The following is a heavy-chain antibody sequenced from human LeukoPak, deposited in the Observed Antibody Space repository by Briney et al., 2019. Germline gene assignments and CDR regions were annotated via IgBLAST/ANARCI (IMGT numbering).Heavy chain of an antibody. Sequence: GGSLRLSCAASGFTFSSYSMSWVRQAPGKGLEWVSSISDSGGSTYYADSVKGRFTISRDNSQYTLYLQMTNLRAADTALVKDEKQLCRAVCADAFDPWDQGSLVTVSS. CDR3: EKQLCRAVCADAFDP. J-gene: IGHJ5*02. CDR1: GFTFSSYS. D-gene: IGHD1-1*01. V-gene: IGHV3-23*01. CDR2: ISDSGGST.